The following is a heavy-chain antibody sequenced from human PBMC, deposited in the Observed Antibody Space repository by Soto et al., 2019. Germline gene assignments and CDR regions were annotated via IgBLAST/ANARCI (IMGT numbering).Heavy chain of an antibody. D-gene: IGHD2-21*01. CDR3: ARAPRQLLAEGPLFLSYSYGLDV. CDR2: VFHTGNT. J-gene: IGHJ6*02. V-gene: IGHV4-34*12. Sequence: QVHLQQWGAGLLKPSGTLSLTCAVSGGSFSDAFWSCVRQAPGRGREWSGEVFHTGNTNYHPSLTSRVTLSVDTAKNQFSLRLTSVTAADSAVYYCARAPRQLLAEGPLFLSYSYGLDVWVQGTTVTVSS. CDR1: GGSFSDAF.